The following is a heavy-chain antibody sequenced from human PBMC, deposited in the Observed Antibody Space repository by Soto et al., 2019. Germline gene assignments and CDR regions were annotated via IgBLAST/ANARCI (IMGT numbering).Heavy chain of an antibody. Sequence: GGSLRLSCAASGFSVSDNYMSWVRQAPGKGLEWVSVIYGGGRTYYAESVKGRFSISRDNSKNTLLLQMNNLRADDTAVYFCARSFGEGVLDAFHIWGPGTMVTVSS. V-gene: IGHV3-53*01. D-gene: IGHD3-10*01. CDR2: IYGGGRT. CDR1: GFSVSDNY. J-gene: IGHJ3*02. CDR3: ARSFGEGVLDAFHI.